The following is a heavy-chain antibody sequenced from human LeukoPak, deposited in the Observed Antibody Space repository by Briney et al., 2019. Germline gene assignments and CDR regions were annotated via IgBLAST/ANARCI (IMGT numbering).Heavy chain of an antibody. CDR2: IYFSGST. V-gene: IGHV4-59*01. J-gene: IGHJ4*02. CDR3: ARDGGSVTTQFDY. Sequence: SETLSLTCTVPGGSMSSYYWNWIRQPPGKGLEWIGYIYFSGSTAYNPSLKSRVTMSVDKSNNQFSLKLTSVTAADTAVYYCARDGGSVTTQFDYWGQGTLVTVSS. D-gene: IGHD4-17*01. CDR1: GGSMSSYY.